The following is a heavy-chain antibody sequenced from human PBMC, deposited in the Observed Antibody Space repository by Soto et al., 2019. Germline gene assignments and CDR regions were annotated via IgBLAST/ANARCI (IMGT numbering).Heavy chain of an antibody. J-gene: IGHJ4*02. CDR3: ASFYSSAWGGPFDY. CDR2: IKHDGSEK. Sequence: EVQLVESGGGLVQPGGSLRLSCVGSGFTFGTYWMSWVRQAPGKGLEWVANIKHDGSEKYYVDTVKGRLTISRDNAKNSLHLQMNSLRVEDTAVYFCASFYSSAWGGPFDYWGQGTLVTVSS. D-gene: IGHD6-19*01. CDR1: GFTFGTYW. V-gene: IGHV3-7*01.